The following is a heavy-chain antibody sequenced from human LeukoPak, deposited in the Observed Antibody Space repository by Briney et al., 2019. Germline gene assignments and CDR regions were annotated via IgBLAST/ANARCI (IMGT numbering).Heavy chain of an antibody. J-gene: IGHJ4*02. Sequence: GGSLRLSCAASGFTFSTYAMHWVRQAPGKGLEYVSAISTNGDSTYYADSVKGRFTISRDNSKNTLFLQMGSLRAEDMAVYYCAREDIVATIPDYWGQGTLVTVSS. CDR2: ISTNGDST. D-gene: IGHD5-12*01. CDR1: GFTFSTYA. CDR3: AREDIVATIPDY. V-gene: IGHV3-64*02.